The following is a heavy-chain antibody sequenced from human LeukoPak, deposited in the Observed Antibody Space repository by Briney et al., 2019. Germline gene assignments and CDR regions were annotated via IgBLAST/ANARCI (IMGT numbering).Heavy chain of an antibody. CDR3: AGHWPGGYSPADF. CDR2: IYPGDSDT. Sequence: GESLKISCKGSGYSFSTYWIGWGRQMPGKGLEWMGIIYPGDSDTRYSPSFQGQVTISADKSISTTYLQWSSLNASDTVMYYCAGHWPGGYSPADFWGQGTLVTVSS. CDR1: GYSFSTYW. D-gene: IGHD5-18*01. J-gene: IGHJ4*02. V-gene: IGHV5-51*01.